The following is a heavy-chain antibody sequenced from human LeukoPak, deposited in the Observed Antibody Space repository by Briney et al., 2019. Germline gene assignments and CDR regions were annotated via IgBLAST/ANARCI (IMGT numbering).Heavy chain of an antibody. V-gene: IGHV3-11*04. CDR2: IGNSGSTI. Sequence: PGGSLRLSCAASGFTFNDNYMSWVRQAPGKGPEWISYIGNSGSTIFYGDSVKGRFTISRDNTKKLVFLEMNSLQVEDTAVYFCATSSDFRGHFTIDHWGQGILVTVSS. D-gene: IGHD3-10*01. J-gene: IGHJ4*02. CDR1: GFTFNDNY. CDR3: ATSSDFRGHFTIDH.